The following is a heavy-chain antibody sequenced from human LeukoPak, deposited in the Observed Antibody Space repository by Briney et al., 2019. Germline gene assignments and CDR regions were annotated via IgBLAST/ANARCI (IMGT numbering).Heavy chain of an antibody. V-gene: IGHV3-21*01. CDR1: GFNFSIYT. CDR3: AKSDCSAPTCSTYYSHGLDV. D-gene: IGHD2-15*01. Sequence: GGSLRLSCAASGFNFSIYTMTWVRQAPGKGLEWVSSISVRSSYLYYADSVRGRFTISRDNAQTSVFLQMNSLRAEDTAVYYCAKSDCSAPTCSTYYSHGLDVWGKGPHSPSPQ. J-gene: IGHJ6*01. CDR2: ISVRSSYL.